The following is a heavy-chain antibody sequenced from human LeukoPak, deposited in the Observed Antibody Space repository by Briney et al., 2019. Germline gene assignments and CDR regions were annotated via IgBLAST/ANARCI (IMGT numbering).Heavy chain of an antibody. J-gene: IGHJ4*02. V-gene: IGHV3-7*01. D-gene: IGHD6-6*01. Sequence: PGGSLRLSCAASGFTFSSYWMSWVRQAPGKGLEWVANIKQEGSGKYYVDSVKGRFTISRDNAENSLYLQMNSLRVEDTAVYYCAREAARPDYWGQGTLVTVSS. CDR1: GFTFSSYW. CDR2: IKQEGSGK. CDR3: AREAARPDY.